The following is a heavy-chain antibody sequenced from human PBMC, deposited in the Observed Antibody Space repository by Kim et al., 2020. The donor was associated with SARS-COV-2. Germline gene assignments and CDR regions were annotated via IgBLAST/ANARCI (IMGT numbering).Heavy chain of an antibody. D-gene: IGHD1-26*01. CDR2: IYYSGST. CDR3: AREKWTRPFDS. Sequence: SETLSLTCTVSGGSISSYYWSWIRQPPGKGLEWIGYIYYSGSTNYNPSLKSRVTISVDTSKNQFSLKLSSVTAADTAVYYCAREKWTRPFDSCGQGTLVT. CDR1: GGSISSYY. V-gene: IGHV4-59*01. J-gene: IGHJ5*01.